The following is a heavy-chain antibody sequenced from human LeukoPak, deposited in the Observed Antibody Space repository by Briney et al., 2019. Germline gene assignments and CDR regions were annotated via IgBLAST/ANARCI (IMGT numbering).Heavy chain of an antibody. J-gene: IGHJ4*02. Sequence: SETLSVTCSVSGDSISTTAYYWAWIRQPPWKGLEWIGNIYYSGNTFHSPSLRSRVTISVDTSKNQFSLKLTSVTAADTAVYYCSRLQYTYGSEFDHWGQGTLVTVSS. CDR3: SRLQYTYGSEFDH. D-gene: IGHD5-18*01. CDR2: IYYSGNT. V-gene: IGHV4-39*01. CDR1: GDSISTTAYY.